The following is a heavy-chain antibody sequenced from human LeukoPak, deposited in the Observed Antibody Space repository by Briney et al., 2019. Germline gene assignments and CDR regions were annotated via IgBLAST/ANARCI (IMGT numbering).Heavy chain of an antibody. Sequence: GGSLRLSCAASGFTFRSYEMNWVRQAPGKGLEWVSSISSSSSYIYYADSVKGRFTISRDNAKNSLYLQMNSLRAEDTAVYYCARDYGGSSPFDYWGQGTLVTVSS. V-gene: IGHV3-21*01. J-gene: IGHJ4*02. CDR1: GFTFRSYE. D-gene: IGHD4-23*01. CDR2: ISSSSSYI. CDR3: ARDYGGSSPFDY.